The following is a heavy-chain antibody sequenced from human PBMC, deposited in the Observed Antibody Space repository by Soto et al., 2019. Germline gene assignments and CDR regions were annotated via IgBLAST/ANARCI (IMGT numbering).Heavy chain of an antibody. CDR2: TSYDGNNE. V-gene: IGHV3-30*18. D-gene: IGHD1-1*01. CDR3: AKDKGVFNWATSYFDY. J-gene: IGHJ4*02. CDR1: GFTFSNYA. Sequence: GGSLRLSCAASGFTFSNYAMHWVRQAPGKGLEWVALTSYDGNNEYYTDSVKGRFTISRDNSKNTLFLQMNSPRPEDTAVYYCAKDKGVFNWATSYFDYWGQGTLVTVSS.